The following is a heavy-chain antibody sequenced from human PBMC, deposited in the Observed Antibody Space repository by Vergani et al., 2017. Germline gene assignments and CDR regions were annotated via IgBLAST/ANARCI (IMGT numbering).Heavy chain of an antibody. CDR2: IYPADSDT. D-gene: IGHD1-1*01. J-gene: IGHJ4*02. Sequence: EVELVQSGPEMRKPGESLKISCKGSEYSFGNYWIGWVRQMPGKGLEWMGIIYPADSDTRYSPSFQGQVTISADKSISTAFLLWDSLKASDTALYYCARHTTYTDSWRQGTLVTVSS. CDR3: ARHTTYTDS. CDR1: EYSFGNYW. V-gene: IGHV5-51*01.